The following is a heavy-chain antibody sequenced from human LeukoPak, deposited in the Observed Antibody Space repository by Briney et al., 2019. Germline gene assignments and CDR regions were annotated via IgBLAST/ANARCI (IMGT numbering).Heavy chain of an antibody. Sequence: PSETLSLTCTVSGGSISSYYWSWIRQPPGKGLEWIGYIYYSGSTNYNPSLKSRVTISVDTSKNQFSLKLSSVTAADTAVYYCARGRGFLEWFDPWGQGTLVTVSS. V-gene: IGHV4-59*01. J-gene: IGHJ5*02. CDR1: GGSISSYY. D-gene: IGHD3-3*01. CDR2: IYYSGST. CDR3: ARGRGFLEWFDP.